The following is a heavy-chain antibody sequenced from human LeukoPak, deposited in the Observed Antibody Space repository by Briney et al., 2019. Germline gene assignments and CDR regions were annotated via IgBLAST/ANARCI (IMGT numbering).Heavy chain of an antibody. CDR3: ARGIED. CDR2: IYHSGST. Sequence: GSLRLSCAASGFTFSSYAMSWVRQAPGKGLEWIGEIYHSGSTNYNPSLKSRVTISVDKSKNQFSLKLSSVTAADTAVYYCARGIEDWGQGTLVTVSS. V-gene: IGHV4-4*02. CDR1: GFTFSSYAM. J-gene: IGHJ4*02.